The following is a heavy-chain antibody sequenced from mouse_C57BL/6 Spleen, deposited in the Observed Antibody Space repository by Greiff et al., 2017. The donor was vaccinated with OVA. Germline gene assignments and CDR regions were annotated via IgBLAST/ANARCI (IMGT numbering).Heavy chain of an antibody. D-gene: IGHD3-2*02. V-gene: IGHV2-6*01. Sequence: VQRVESGPGLVAPSQSLSITCTVSGFSLTSYGVDWVRQSPGKGLEWLGVIWGVGSTNYNSALKSRLSISKDNSKSQVFLKMNSLQTDDTAMYYCASGAQAKAWFAYWGQGTLVTVSA. CDR2: IWGVGST. CDR1: GFSLTSYG. J-gene: IGHJ3*01. CDR3: ASGAQAKAWFAY.